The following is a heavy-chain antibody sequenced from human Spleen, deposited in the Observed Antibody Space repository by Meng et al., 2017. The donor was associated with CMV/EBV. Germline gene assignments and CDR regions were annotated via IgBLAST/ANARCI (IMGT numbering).Heavy chain of an antibody. V-gene: IGHV3-23*03. Sequence: SGFTFSRSAISWVRQAPGKGLEWVSVIYSGSSNTYYADSIKGRFTISRDNSKNTLYLQMNSLRAEDTAVYYCAKDQERIAAAGPIFDYWGQGTLVTVSS. D-gene: IGHD6-13*01. CDR2: IYSGSSNT. J-gene: IGHJ4*02. CDR1: GFTFSRSA. CDR3: AKDQERIAAAGPIFDY.